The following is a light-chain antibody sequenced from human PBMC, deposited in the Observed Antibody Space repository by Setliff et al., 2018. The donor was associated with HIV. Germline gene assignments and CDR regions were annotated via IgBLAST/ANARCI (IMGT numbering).Light chain of an antibody. CDR2: ANF. V-gene: IGLV1-44*01. CDR1: FSNIGRNA. Sequence: ALTQPPSASGTPGQRVTISCSGSFSNIGRNAINWHQQLPGTAPKLLIFANFQRPSGVPDRFSGAKSGTSASLAISGLQSEDEADYFCAAWDDNLNGYVFGPGTKVTVL. CDR3: AAWDDNLNGYV. J-gene: IGLJ1*01.